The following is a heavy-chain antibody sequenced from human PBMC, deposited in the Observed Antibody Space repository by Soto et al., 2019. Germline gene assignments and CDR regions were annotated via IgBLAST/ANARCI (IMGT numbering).Heavy chain of an antibody. V-gene: IGHV3-49*03. J-gene: IGHJ6*03. CDR1: GFTFGDYA. Sequence: GGSLRLSCTASGFTFGDYAMSWFRQALGKGLEWVGFIRSKAYGGTTEYAASVKGRFTISRDDSKSIAYLQMNSLKTEDTAVYYCTKLEGYYYYYYMDVWGEGTTVTVSS. CDR2: IRSKAYGGTT. CDR3: TKLEGYYYYYYMDV.